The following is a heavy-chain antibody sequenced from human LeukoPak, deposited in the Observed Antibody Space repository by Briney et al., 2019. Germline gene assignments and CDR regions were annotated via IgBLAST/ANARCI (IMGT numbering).Heavy chain of an antibody. J-gene: IGHJ4*02. Sequence: SETLSLTCTVSGGSISSSSYYWGWIRQPPGKGLEWIGSIYYSGSTSYNPSLKSRVTISVDTSKNQFSLKLSSVTAADTAVYFCARAPAVSPFDYWGQGTLVTVSS. V-gene: IGHV4-39*07. D-gene: IGHD2-2*01. CDR1: GGSISSSSYY. CDR3: ARAPAVSPFDY. CDR2: IYYSGST.